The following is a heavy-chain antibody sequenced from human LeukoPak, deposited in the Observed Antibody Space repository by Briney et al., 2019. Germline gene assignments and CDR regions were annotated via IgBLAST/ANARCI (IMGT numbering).Heavy chain of an antibody. Sequence: PSETLSLTCAVYGGSFSGYYWSWIRQPPGKGLEWIGEINHSGSTNYNPSLKSRVTISVDTSKNQFSLKLSPVTAADTAVYYCARGRGSYSLDYWGQGTLVTVSS. CDR3: ARGRGSYSLDY. V-gene: IGHV4-34*01. J-gene: IGHJ4*02. CDR1: GGSFSGYY. CDR2: INHSGST. D-gene: IGHD1-26*01.